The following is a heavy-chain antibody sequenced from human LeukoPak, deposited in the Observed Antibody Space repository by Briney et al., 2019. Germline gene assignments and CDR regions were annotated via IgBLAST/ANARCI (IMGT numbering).Heavy chain of an antibody. CDR3: AKVHLTYYYDSSSYGFQDY. CDR1: GFTFSSYA. CDR2: ISYDGSNK. V-gene: IGHV3-30*18. Sequence: GGSLRLSCAASGFTFSSYAMHWVRQAPGKGLEWVAVISYDGSNKFYADSVKGRFTISRDNSKNTLYLQMNSLRAEDTAVYYCAKVHLTYYYDSSSYGFQDYWGQGTLVTVSS. D-gene: IGHD3-22*01. J-gene: IGHJ4*02.